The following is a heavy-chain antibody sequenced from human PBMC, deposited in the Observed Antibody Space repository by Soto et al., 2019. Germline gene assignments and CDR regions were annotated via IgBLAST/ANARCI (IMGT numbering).Heavy chain of an antibody. CDR3: ARVILPGTASDY. J-gene: IGHJ4*02. V-gene: IGHV3-9*01. D-gene: IGHD1-1*01. CDR1: GFTFDDYA. CDR2: ISWNSGSI. Sequence: GGSLRLSCAASGFTFDDYAMHWVRQAPGKGLEWVSGISWNSGSIGYADSVKGRFTISRDNAKNSLYLQMNSLRAEDTAVYYCARVILPGTASDYWGQGTLVTVSS.